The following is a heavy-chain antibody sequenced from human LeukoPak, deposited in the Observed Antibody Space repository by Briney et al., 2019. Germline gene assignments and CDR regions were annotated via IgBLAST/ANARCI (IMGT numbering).Heavy chain of an antibody. CDR2: TGGCGGST. D-gene: IGHD1-26*01. CDR3: ARESGSYFFDY. J-gene: IGHJ4*02. Sequence: GGSLRLSCAASGFTFYTYAMNWVRQAPGKGLEWVSTTGGCGGSTYYADSVKGRFTVSRDNSKNTLYLQLNSLRAEDTAVYYCARESGSYFFDYWGQGTLVTVSS. V-gene: IGHV3-23*01. CDR1: GFTFYTYA.